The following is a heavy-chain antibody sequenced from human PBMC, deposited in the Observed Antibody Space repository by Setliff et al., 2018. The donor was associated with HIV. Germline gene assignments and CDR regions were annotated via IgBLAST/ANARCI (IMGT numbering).Heavy chain of an antibody. D-gene: IGHD6-19*01. CDR3: AKDSSGWLGYFDY. CDR1: GFTFSSYA. J-gene: IGHJ4*02. Sequence: PGGSLRLSCAASGFTFSSYAMSWVRQAPGKGLEWVSAISCSGGSTYYADSVKGRFTISRDNSKNTLYLQMNSLRAEDTAVYYCAKDSSGWLGYFDYWGQGTLVTVSS. V-gene: IGHV3-23*01. CDR2: ISCSGGST.